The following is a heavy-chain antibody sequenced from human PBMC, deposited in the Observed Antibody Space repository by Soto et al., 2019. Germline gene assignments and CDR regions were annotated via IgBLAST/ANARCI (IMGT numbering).Heavy chain of an antibody. V-gene: IGHV3-21*01. J-gene: IGHJ4*02. CDR1: GFTFSSYS. D-gene: IGHD5-18*01. CDR2: ISSSSSYI. CDR3: ARDQPGYSYGYGLGY. Sequence: PGGSLRLSCAASGFTFSSYSMNWFRQAPGKGLEWVSSISSSSSYIYYADSVKGRFTISRDNAKNSLYLQMNSLRAEDTAVYYCARDQPGYSYGYGLGYWGQGTLVTDPS.